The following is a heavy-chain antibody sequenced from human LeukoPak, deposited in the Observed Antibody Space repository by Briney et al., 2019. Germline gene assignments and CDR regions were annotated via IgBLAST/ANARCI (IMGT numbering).Heavy chain of an antibody. CDR1: GGSISSSSYY. CDR2: IYYSGST. V-gene: IGHV4-30-4*08. D-gene: IGHD5-12*01. Sequence: SETLSLTCTVSGGSISSSSYYWGWIRQPPGKGLEWIGYIYYSGSTYYNPSLKSRVTISVDTSKNQFSLKLSSVTAADTAVYYCAGYGYSNLDYWGQGTLVTVSS. CDR3: AGYGYSNLDY. J-gene: IGHJ4*02.